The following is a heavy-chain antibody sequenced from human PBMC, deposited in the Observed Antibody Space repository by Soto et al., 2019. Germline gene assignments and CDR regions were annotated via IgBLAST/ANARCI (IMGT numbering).Heavy chain of an antibody. J-gene: IGHJ4*02. CDR2: IYYAGST. CDR3: ARRIVATETFDY. CDR1: GGSTIRYY. D-gene: IGHD5-12*01. V-gene: IGHV4-59*08. Sequence: QVRLQESGPGLVKPSETQSLTCTVAGGSTIRYYWSWIRQPPGRGLEWIGFIYYAGSTKYSPSLNSRVTISVDTSKNQFSLTVTSVTAADTAVYYCARRIVATETFDYWGQGTLVTVSS.